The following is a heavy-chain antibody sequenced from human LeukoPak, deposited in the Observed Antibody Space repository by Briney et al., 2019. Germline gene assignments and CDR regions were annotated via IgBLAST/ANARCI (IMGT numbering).Heavy chain of an antibody. CDR2: INPNSGGT. Sequence: ASVKVSCKASGYTFTGYYMHWVRQAPGQGLEWMGWINPNSGGTNYAQEFQGRVTMTRDTSISTAYMELSRLRSDDTAVYYCARVRDGYNSASFDYWGQGTLVTVSS. CDR1: GYTFTGYY. V-gene: IGHV1-2*02. J-gene: IGHJ4*02. D-gene: IGHD5-12*01. CDR3: ARVRDGYNSASFDY.